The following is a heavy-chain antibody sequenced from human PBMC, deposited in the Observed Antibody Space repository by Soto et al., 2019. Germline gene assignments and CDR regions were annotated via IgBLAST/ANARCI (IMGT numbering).Heavy chain of an antibody. V-gene: IGHV4-39*07. D-gene: IGHD3-10*01. CDR3: ARVLSGITLDWFDP. J-gene: IGHJ5*02. CDR1: GDSISSGTYC. CDR2: ICYYSGST. Sequence: SETLSLTCTVSGDSISSGTYCWGWIRQPPGRGLEGIGSICYYSGSTHYNPSLKSRVTISVDTSKNQFSLKLSSVTAADTAVYYCARVLSGITLDWFDPSGQGTLVTVSS.